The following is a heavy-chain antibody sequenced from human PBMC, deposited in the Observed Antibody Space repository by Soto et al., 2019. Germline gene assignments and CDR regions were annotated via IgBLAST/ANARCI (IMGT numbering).Heavy chain of an antibody. CDR2: ISSSGSTI. Sequence: PWGCPLVSCASSVLTVSIYEMNWVRQAPGKGLELVSYISSSGSTIYYANSVKGRFTISRDNAKNSLYLQMNSLRAEDTAVYYCARVVVTAAIPYYYYHYGMDVWGQGTTVTVSS. CDR1: VLTVSIYE. J-gene: IGHJ6*01. CDR3: ARVVVTAAIPYYYYHYGMDV. D-gene: IGHD2-2*01. V-gene: IGHV3-48*03.